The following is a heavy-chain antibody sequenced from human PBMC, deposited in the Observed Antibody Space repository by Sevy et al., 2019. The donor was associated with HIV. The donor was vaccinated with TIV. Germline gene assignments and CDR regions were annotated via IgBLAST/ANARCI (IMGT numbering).Heavy chain of an antibody. CDR2: TYYRSKWYN. CDR3: ARGYAGMDV. CDR1: EDSVSSSSST. J-gene: IGHJ6*02. D-gene: IGHD5-12*01. V-gene: IGHV6-1*01. Sequence: SQTLSLTCAISEDSVSSSSSTWTWIRQSPSRGLEWLGRTYYRSKWYNDYAVSMKGRITINPDTSKNQFSLQLNSVTPEDTAVYYCARGYAGMDVWGQGTTVTVSS.